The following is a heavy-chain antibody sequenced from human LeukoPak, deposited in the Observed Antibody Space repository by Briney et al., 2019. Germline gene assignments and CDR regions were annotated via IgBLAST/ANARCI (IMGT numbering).Heavy chain of an antibody. V-gene: IGHV4-61*08. CDR2: IYYSGST. CDR1: GGSISSGDYY. J-gene: IGHJ4*02. Sequence: SETLSLTCTVSGGSISSGDYYWSWIRQPPGKGLEWIGYIYYSGSTNYNPSLKSRVTISVDTSKNQFSLKLSSVTAADTAVYYCATLSLYGGTPNFDYWGQGTLVTVSS. CDR3: ATLSLYGGTPNFDY. D-gene: IGHD4-17*01.